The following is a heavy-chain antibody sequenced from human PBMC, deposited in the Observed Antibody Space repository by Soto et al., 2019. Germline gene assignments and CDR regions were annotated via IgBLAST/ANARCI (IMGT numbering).Heavy chain of an antibody. D-gene: IGHD3-3*01. CDR3: SRVYYDFWSGYHVPPPIDY. V-gene: IGHV1-69*13. Sequence: GAPVKVSSKASGGTFSSSAISWVRQAPGQGLEWMGGIIPIFGTANYAQKFQGRVTSTADESTSTAYMELRSLRSDDTAVYYCSRVYYDFWSGYHVPPPIDYWRQGTLVTV. CDR1: GGTFSSSA. J-gene: IGHJ4*02. CDR2: IIPIFGTA.